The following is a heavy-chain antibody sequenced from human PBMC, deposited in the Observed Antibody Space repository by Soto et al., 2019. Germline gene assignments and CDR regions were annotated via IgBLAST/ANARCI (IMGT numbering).Heavy chain of an antibody. J-gene: IGHJ3*02. V-gene: IGHV4-31*03. Sequence: QVQLQESGPGLVKPSQTLSLTCTVSGGSISSGGYYCSCIRQHPRKGLDWIGYTYYSGSTYYHPCLKSRGTISVDPSKNQFSLKLSSVTAADTAVYYCARYSGWYQLRTDAFDIWGQGTMVTVSS. CDR3: ARYSGWYQLRTDAFDI. CDR2: TYYSGST. CDR1: GGSISSGGYY. D-gene: IGHD2-2*01.